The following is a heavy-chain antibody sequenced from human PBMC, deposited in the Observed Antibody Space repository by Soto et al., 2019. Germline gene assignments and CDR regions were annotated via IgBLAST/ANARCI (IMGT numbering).Heavy chain of an antibody. Sequence: SVKVSCKASGGTFSSYTISWVRQAPGQGLEWMGRIIPILGIANYAQKLQGRVTMTTDTSTSTAYMELRSLRSDDTAVYYCAREQRFLEWLSNWFDPWGQGTLVTVSS. D-gene: IGHD3-3*01. J-gene: IGHJ5*02. CDR3: AREQRFLEWLSNWFDP. CDR1: GGTFSSYT. CDR2: IIPILGIA. V-gene: IGHV1-69*04.